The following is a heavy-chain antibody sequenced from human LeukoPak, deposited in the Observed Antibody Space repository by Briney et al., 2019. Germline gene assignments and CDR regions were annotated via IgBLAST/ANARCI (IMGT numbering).Heavy chain of an antibody. CDR1: GFTFSSYA. CDR3: ARGFYRYYFDY. V-gene: IGHV3-48*04. Sequence: AGGSLRLSCAASGFTFSSYAMSWVRQAPGKGLEWVSYISSSGSTIYYADSVKGRFTISRDNAKNSLYLQMNSLRAEDTAVYYCARGFYRYYFDYWGQGTLVTVSS. D-gene: IGHD3-16*02. J-gene: IGHJ4*02. CDR2: ISSSGSTI.